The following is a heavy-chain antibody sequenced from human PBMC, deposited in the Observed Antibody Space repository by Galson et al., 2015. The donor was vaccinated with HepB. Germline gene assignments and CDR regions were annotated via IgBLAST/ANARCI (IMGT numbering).Heavy chain of an antibody. D-gene: IGHD3-16*01. CDR1: GYTFSNYD. CDR3: AREWIIAGVKRSALDV. V-gene: IGHV1-8*01. CDR2: MKSDTGKA. Sequence: SVKVSCKASGYTFSNYDINWVRLGTGHGFEWMGQMKSDTGKATLAPKFQGRVTMTRETSISTAYMELTSLTSDDTAVYFCAREWIIAGVKRSALDVWGQGTTVTVS. J-gene: IGHJ6*02.